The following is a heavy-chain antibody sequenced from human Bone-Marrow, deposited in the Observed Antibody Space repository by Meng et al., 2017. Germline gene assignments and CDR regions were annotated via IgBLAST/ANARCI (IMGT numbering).Heavy chain of an antibody. CDR3: ARDKTGLFDY. CDR1: GFTFSSYS. Sequence: GESLKISCAASGFTFSSYSMNWVRQAPGKGLEWVSSISSSSSYIYYADSVKGRFTISRDNAKNSLYLQMNSLRAEDTAVYYCARDKTGLFDYWGQGTLVTVSS. V-gene: IGHV3-21*01. D-gene: IGHD7-27*01. CDR2: ISSSSSYI. J-gene: IGHJ4*02.